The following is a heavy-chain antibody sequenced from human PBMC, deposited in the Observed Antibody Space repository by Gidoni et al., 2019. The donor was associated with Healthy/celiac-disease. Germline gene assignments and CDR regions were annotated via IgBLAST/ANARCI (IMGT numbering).Heavy chain of an antibody. V-gene: IGHV4-59*01. CDR2: IYYSGST. Sequence: QVQLQESGPGLVKPSETLSLTCTVSGGSISSYYWSWIRQPPGKGLEWIGYIYYSGSTNYNPSLKSRVTISVDTSKNQFSLKLSSVTAADTAVYYCARESVLDAFDIWGQGTMVTVSS. J-gene: IGHJ3*02. CDR1: GGSISSYY. CDR3: ARESVLDAFDI.